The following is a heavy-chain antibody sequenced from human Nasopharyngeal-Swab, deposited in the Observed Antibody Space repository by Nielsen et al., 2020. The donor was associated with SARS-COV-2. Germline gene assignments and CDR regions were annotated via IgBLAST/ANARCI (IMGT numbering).Heavy chain of an antibody. J-gene: IGHJ4*02. CDR1: GFTFSSYW. Sequence: GESLKISCAVSGFTFSSYWMSWVRQAPGKGLEWVANIKQDGSEKYYVDSVKGRFTISRDNAKNSLYLQMNSLRAEDTAVYYCARAHRLDYWGQGTLVTVSS. V-gene: IGHV3-7*01. D-gene: IGHD1-14*01. CDR3: ARAHRLDY. CDR2: IKQDGSEK.